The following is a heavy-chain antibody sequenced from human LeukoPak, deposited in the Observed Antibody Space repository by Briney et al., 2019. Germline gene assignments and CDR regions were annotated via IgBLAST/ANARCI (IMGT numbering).Heavy chain of an antibody. CDR3: ARDTRLMYYFDF. CDR2: ITRFTGTT. Sequence: GGSLRLSCAASGFTVSSNYMSWIRQAPGKGLEWVSTITRFTGTTYYADSVKGRFTISRGDSNNTLYLQMNSLRAGDTAVYYCARDTRLMYYFDFWGQGALVTVSS. J-gene: IGHJ4*02. V-gene: IGHV3-53*01. D-gene: IGHD2-2*01. CDR1: GFTVSSNY.